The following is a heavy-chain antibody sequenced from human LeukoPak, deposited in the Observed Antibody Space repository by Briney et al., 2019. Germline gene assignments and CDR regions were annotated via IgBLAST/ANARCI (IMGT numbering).Heavy chain of an antibody. J-gene: IGHJ4*02. Sequence: GGSLRLSCAASGFTFSSYWMSWVRQAPGKGLEWVANIKQDGSEKYYVDSVKGRFTISRDNAKNSLYLQMNSLRAEDTAVYYCARIGSGYYYPVDYWGQGTLVTVSS. CDR1: GFTFSSYW. V-gene: IGHV3-7*01. CDR3: ARIGSGYYYPVDY. CDR2: IKQDGSEK. D-gene: IGHD3-22*01.